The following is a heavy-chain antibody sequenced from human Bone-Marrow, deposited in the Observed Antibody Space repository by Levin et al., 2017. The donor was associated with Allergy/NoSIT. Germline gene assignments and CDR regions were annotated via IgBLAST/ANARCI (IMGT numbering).Heavy chain of an antibody. CDR2: MNPKTGNT. CDR3: ARAVTHDY. Sequence: ASVKVSCKASGYTFTDFDLNWVRQAPGQGLEWMGWMNPKTGNTGFARKFRGRVTMTRNTAISTAYMELTGLKSEDTAVYFCARAVTHDYWGRGTLVTVSS. CDR1: GYTFTDFD. V-gene: IGHV1-8*02. D-gene: IGHD4-11*01. J-gene: IGHJ4*02.